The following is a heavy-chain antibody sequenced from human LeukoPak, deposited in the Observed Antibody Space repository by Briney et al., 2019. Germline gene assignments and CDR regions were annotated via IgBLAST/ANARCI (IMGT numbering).Heavy chain of an antibody. V-gene: IGHV4-59*01. CDR1: GGSISSCY. CDR3: ACRHDAFDI. Sequence: PSETLSLTCTVSGGSISSCYWSWIRQRPGKGLEWIGYIYYSGSTNYNPSLKSRVTISVDTSKNQFSLKLGSVTAADTAVYYCACRHDAFDIWGQGTMVTVSS. J-gene: IGHJ3*02. CDR2: IYYSGST.